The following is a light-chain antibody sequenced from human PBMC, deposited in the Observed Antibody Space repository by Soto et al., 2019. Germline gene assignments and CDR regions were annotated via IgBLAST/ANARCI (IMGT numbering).Light chain of an antibody. CDR1: QSVSSSY. CDR3: QQYNNWPPWT. Sequence: EIVLTQSPGTLSLSPGERATLSCRASQSVSSSYLAWYQQKPGQAPRLLIYGASSRATGIPDRFSGSGPGTDFTLTISRLEPEDFAVYYCQQYNNWPPWTFGQGTKVDIK. CDR2: GAS. J-gene: IGKJ1*01. V-gene: IGKV3-20*01.